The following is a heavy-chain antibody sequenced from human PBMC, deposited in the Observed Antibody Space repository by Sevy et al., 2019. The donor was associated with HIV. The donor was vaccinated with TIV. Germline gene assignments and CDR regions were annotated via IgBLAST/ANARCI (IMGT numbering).Heavy chain of an antibody. Sequence: SETLSLTCTVSGGSISSSSYYWAWIRQPPGKGLEWIGSIYYSGSTYYNPSLKSRVTISVDTSKNQFSLKLSSVTAADTAVYYCARRIGPYYYDSSGYYFDYWGQGTLVTVSS. J-gene: IGHJ4*02. D-gene: IGHD3-22*01. CDR1: GGSISSSSYY. V-gene: IGHV4-39*01. CDR2: IYYSGST. CDR3: ARRIGPYYYDSSGYYFDY.